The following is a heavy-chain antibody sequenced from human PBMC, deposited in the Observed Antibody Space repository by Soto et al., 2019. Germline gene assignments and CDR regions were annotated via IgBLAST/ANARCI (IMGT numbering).Heavy chain of an antibody. CDR2: ISGSGGST. J-gene: IGHJ4*02. CDR3: AKDTFSDSSMVELDY. V-gene: IGHV3-23*01. CDR1: GFTFSSYA. Sequence: HPGGSLRLSCAASGFTFSSYAMSWVRQAPGKGMEWVSAISGSGGSTYYADSVKGRLTISRDNSKNTLYLQMNSLRAEDTAVYYCAKDTFSDSSMVELDYWGQGTLVTVS. D-gene: IGHD3-22*01.